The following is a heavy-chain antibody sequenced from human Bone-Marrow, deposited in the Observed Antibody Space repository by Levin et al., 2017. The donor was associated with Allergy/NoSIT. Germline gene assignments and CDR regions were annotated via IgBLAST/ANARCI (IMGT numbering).Heavy chain of an antibody. CDR2: ISHDGSNT. V-gene: IGHV3-30*04. J-gene: IGHJ4*02. CDR3: ARNFFVNYFDY. Sequence: PGGSLRLSCAASGFTFSTYAIHWVRQAPGKGLEWVALISHDGSNTYYADSVQGRFTISRDNSKNTVYLQMNSLRPEDTAVYYCARNFFVNYFDYWGQGTLVTVSS. CDR1: GFTFSTYA. D-gene: IGHD2-21*01.